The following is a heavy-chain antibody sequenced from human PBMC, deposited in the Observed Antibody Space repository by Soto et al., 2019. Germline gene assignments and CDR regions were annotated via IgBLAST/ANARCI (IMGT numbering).Heavy chain of an antibody. CDR3: ARGLAADGA. CDR2: INAGSGNT. CDR1: GYTFTHYA. Sequence: QVQLVQSGAEVKKPGASVKVSCTASGYTFTHYAIHWVRHAPGQRLEWMGFINAGSGNTKYSQTFQGRLTFTQDPTAGTASMDLSSLRCEDTAIYYCARGLAADGAWGQGTRVSVSS. D-gene: IGHD6-13*01. V-gene: IGHV1-3*01. J-gene: IGHJ5*02.